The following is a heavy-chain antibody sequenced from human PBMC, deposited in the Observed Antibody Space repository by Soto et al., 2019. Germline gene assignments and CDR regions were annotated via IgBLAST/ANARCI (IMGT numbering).Heavy chain of an antibody. V-gene: IGHV3-23*01. D-gene: IGHD3-3*01. CDR2: ISGSGDNT. CDR3: AKDLSTDDFWIAYYTYYYMDV. J-gene: IGHJ6*03. CDR1: GFTFSSYA. Sequence: EVQLLESGGGLVQPGGSLRLSCAASGFTFSSYALNWVRQAPGKGLEWVSVISGSGDNTYYADSVKGRFTLSRDNSKNTLYLQMNSLRAEDTAVYYCAKDLSTDDFWIAYYTYYYMDVWGKGTTVTVSS.